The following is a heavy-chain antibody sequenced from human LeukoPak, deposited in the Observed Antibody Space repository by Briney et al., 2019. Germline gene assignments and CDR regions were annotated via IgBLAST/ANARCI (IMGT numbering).Heavy chain of an antibody. CDR1: GGSIRSYY. V-gene: IGHV4-59*01. CDR3: ARSYDTNFDY. D-gene: IGHD3-3*01. CDR2: IYFSGST. J-gene: IGHJ4*02. Sequence: SETLSLTCTVSGGSIRSYYWSWVRQPPGKGLEWIGYIYFSGSTSYNPSLKSRVTISVDRSKNQFSLKLSSVAAADTAVYYCARSYDTNFDYWGQGTLVTVSS.